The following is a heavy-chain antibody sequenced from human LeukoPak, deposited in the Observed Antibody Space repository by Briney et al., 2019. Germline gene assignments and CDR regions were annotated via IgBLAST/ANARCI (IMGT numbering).Heavy chain of an antibody. J-gene: IGHJ4*02. CDR3: ARDLSGWYYFDY. CDR2: IYSGGST. D-gene: IGHD6-19*01. CDR1: GSTVSSNY. V-gene: IGHV3-66*01. Sequence: GGSLRLSCAASGSTVSSNYMSWVRQAPGKGLEWVSVIYSGGSTYYSDFLKGRFTISRDNSKNTLYLKMTSLRAEDTAVYYCARDLSGWYYFDYCGPGTLVSVSS.